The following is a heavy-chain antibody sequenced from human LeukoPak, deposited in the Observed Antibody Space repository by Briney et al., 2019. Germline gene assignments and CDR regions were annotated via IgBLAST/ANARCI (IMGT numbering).Heavy chain of an antibody. Sequence: SETLSLTCTVSGGSISSYYWSWIRQPPGKGLEWIGYIYYSGSTNYNPSLKSRVNISVDTSKNQFSLKLSSVTAPDTAVYYCASVGSYYYDSSGPSNAFDIWGQGTMVTVSS. V-gene: IGHV4-59*01. CDR2: IYYSGST. D-gene: IGHD3-22*01. CDR1: GGSISSYY. CDR3: ASVGSYYYDSSGPSNAFDI. J-gene: IGHJ3*02.